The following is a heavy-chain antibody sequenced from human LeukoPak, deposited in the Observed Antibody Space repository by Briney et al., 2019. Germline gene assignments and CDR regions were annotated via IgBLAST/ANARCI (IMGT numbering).Heavy chain of an antibody. Sequence: GGSLRLSCAASGFTFSSYAMSWVRQAPGMGLEWVSTISGSGGSTYYADSVKGRFTISRDNSKNTLYLQMNSLRAEDTAIYYCATAGHGYNSGHYYFDYWGQGTLVTVSS. CDR2: ISGSGGST. V-gene: IGHV3-23*01. D-gene: IGHD5-24*01. CDR1: GFTFSSYA. CDR3: ATAGHGYNSGHYYFDY. J-gene: IGHJ4*02.